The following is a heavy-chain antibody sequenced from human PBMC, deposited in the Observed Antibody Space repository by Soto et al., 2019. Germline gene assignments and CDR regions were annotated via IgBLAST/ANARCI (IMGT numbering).Heavy chain of an antibody. CDR3: AKAPVPDYTAYGSCVFEL. CDR1: GFTFSSYS. J-gene: IGHJ1*01. D-gene: IGHD4-4*01. Sequence: GGSLRLSCAASGFTFSSYSMNWVRQAPGKGLEWVSSIVGCGGRTYYADSVQGRFTISRDNSKNTLYLQMNSLGAEDTAIFYCAKAPVPDYTAYGSCVFELWGRGTLVTVSS. CDR2: IVGCGGRT. V-gene: IGHV3-23*01.